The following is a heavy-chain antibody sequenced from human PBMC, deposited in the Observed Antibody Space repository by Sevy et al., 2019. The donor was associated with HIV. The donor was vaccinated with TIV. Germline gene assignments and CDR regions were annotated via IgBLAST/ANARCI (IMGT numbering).Heavy chain of an antibody. Sequence: ASVKVSCKASGGTFSSYAISWVRQAPGQGLEWMGGIIPIFGTANHAQKFQGRVTITADESTSTAYMELSSLRSEDTAVYYCARSGPYYYDSSGYYKYYYYGMDVWCQGTTVTVSS. V-gene: IGHV1-69*13. CDR2: IIPIFGTA. CDR1: GGTFSSYA. J-gene: IGHJ6*02. D-gene: IGHD3-22*01. CDR3: ARSGPYYYDSSGYYKYYYYGMDV.